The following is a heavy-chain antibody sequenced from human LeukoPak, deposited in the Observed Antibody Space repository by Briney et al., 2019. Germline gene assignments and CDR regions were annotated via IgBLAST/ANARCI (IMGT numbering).Heavy chain of an antibody. D-gene: IGHD6-19*01. V-gene: IGHV3-30-3*01. J-gene: IGHJ3*02. Sequence: GRSLRLSCAASGFTFSSYAMHWVRQAPGKGLEWVAVISYDGSNKYYADSVKGRFTISRDNSKNTLYLQMNSLRAEDTAVYYCARAAQWLENHDAFDIWGQGTMVTVSS. CDR2: ISYDGSNK. CDR3: ARAAQWLENHDAFDI. CDR1: GFTFSSYA.